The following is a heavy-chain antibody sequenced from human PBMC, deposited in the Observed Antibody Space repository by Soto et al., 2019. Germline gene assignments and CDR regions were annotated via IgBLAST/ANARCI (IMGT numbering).Heavy chain of an antibody. V-gene: IGHV4-39*01. J-gene: IGHJ4*02. CDR1: GGSISSSSYY. CDR3: ATTRGECGSCIDY. D-gene: IGHD1-26*01. CDR2: IYYSGST. Sequence: QLQLQESGPGLVKPSETLSLTCTVSGGSISSSSYYWGWIRQPPGKGLEWIGSIYYSGSTYYNPSLKSRVTISVDTSKNQFSLKLSSVTAADTAVYYCATTRGECGSCIDYWGQGTLVTVSS.